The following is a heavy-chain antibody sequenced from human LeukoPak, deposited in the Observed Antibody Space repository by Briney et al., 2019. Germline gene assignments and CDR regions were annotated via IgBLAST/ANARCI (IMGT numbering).Heavy chain of an antibody. CDR3: ARNSNYDY. CDR1: GFTVSSTY. Sequence: GGSLRLSCAASGFTVSSTYMSWVRQAPGKGLEWVSVIYSGGSTYYADSVMGRFTISRDNSKNTLYLQMNSLRAEDTAVYYCARNSNYDYWGQEPWSPSPQ. CDR2: IYSGGST. J-gene: IGHJ4*01. D-gene: IGHD6-13*01. V-gene: IGHV3-66*02.